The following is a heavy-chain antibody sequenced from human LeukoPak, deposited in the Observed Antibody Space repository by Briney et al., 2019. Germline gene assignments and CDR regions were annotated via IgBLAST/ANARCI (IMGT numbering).Heavy chain of an antibody. J-gene: IGHJ4*02. Sequence: ESSGTLSLTCTVSGDSINSLDLWSWVRQPPGKGLEWIGEMYLSGTTHSNPSVKSRVTISIDKSKNQFFLNLSSVTAADTAVYYCAGPVGRYSSGLYYYYFDYWGQGTLVTVSS. V-gene: IGHV4-4*02. D-gene: IGHD3-22*01. CDR2: MYLSGTT. CDR1: GDSINSLDL. CDR3: AGPVGRYSSGLYYYYFDY.